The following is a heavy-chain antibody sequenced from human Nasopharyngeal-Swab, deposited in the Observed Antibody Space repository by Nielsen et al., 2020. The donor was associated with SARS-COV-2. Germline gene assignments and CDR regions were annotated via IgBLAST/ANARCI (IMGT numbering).Heavy chain of an antibody. Sequence: ESLKISCAVYGGSFSGYYWSWIRQPPGKGLEWIGEINHSGSTNYNPSLKSRVTISVDTSKNQFSLKLSSVTAADTAVYYCARAQGSYYYDSSGYYYYYYYGMDVWGQGTTVTVSS. D-gene: IGHD3-22*01. CDR1: GGSFSGYY. CDR3: ARAQGSYYYDSSGYYYYYYYGMDV. CDR2: INHSGST. V-gene: IGHV4-34*01. J-gene: IGHJ6*02.